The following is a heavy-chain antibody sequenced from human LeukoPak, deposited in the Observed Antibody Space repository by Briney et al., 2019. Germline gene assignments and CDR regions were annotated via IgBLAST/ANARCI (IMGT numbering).Heavy chain of an antibody. CDR3: AADRAAAGGFDY. V-gene: IGHV1-58*01. Sequence: GTSVNVSCKASGFTFTSSAVQWVRQARGQRLEWIGWIVVGSGNTNYAQEFQERVTITRDMSTSTAYMELSSLRSEDTAVYYCAADRAAAGGFDYWGQGTLVTVSS. J-gene: IGHJ4*02. CDR2: IVVGSGNT. D-gene: IGHD6-13*01. CDR1: GFTFTSSA.